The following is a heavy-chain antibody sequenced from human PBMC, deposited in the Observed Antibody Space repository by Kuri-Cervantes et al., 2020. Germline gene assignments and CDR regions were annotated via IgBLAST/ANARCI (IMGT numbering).Heavy chain of an antibody. D-gene: IGHD3-16*02. CDR2: IKQDGSEE. J-gene: IGHJ3*02. CDR3: ARVKGESSLFRAFDM. CDR1: GFTFSSYE. Sequence: GESLKISCAASGFTFSSYEMNWVRQAPGKGLEWVASIKQDGSEENYVDSLKGRFSISRDNAKKSLYLQMNSLRVEDTAVYYCARVKGESSLFRAFDMWGQGTMVTVSS. V-gene: IGHV3-7*01.